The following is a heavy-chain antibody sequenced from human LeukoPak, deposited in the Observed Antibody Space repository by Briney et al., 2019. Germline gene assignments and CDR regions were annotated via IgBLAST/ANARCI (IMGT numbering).Heavy chain of an antibody. CDR1: GGSISSYY. CDR3: ARHYRGSYVDY. D-gene: IGHD1-26*01. Sequence: SETLSLTCTISGGSISSYYWSWIRQPPGKGLEWIGYIYTSGSTNYNPSLKSRVTISVDTSKNQFSLKLSSVTAADTAVYYCARHYRGSYVDYWGQGTLVTVSS. J-gene: IGHJ4*02. CDR2: IYTSGST. V-gene: IGHV4-4*09.